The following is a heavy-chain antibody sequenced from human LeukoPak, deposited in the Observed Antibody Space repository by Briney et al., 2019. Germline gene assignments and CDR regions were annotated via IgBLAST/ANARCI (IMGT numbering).Heavy chain of an antibody. CDR2: IKEDGSAK. J-gene: IGHJ4*02. Sequence: GGSLRLSCAASGFTFSTYWMTWVRQAPGKGLEWVANIKEDGSAKYYVDSVKGRFSISRDNAKNSLYLQMNSLRAEDTAVYYCARVTARGPYDSSGYSDYWGQGTLVTVSS. CDR1: GFTFSTYW. V-gene: IGHV3-7*03. CDR3: ARVTARGPYDSSGYSDY. D-gene: IGHD3-22*01.